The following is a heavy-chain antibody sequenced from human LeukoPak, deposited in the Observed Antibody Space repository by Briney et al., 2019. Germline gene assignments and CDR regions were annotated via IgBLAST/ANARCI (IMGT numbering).Heavy chain of an antibody. D-gene: IGHD7-27*01. J-gene: IGHJ4*02. V-gene: IGHV3-20*04. CDR2: IRGDAGST. CDR1: GFTFDAFG. Sequence: GGSLRLSCAASGFTFDAFGMTWVRQAPGKGLEVVSAIRGDAGSTGYADSVKGRFTISRDNAKNTLYLQMNSLRVEDTALYYCARVWAWGSGNYFDNWGQGTLVTVSS. CDR3: ARVWAWGSGNYFDN.